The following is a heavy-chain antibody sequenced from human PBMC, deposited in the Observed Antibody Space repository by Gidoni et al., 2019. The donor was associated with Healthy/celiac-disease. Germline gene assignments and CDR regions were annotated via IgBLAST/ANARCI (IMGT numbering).Heavy chain of an antibody. CDR1: GRSISSYF. CDR3: ATATHCSGGSCHPIAFDI. J-gene: IGHJ3*02. Sequence: QVLLQEPGPRLVQPSETLPLTCTVSGRSISSYFCSWIRQPPGKGLEWIGHIYYIGRTNYNPPLKSRVTISVAASKSQLSLKLSSVTAADTAVYYCATATHCSGGSCHPIAFDIWGQGTMVTVSS. V-gene: IGHV4-59*08. CDR2: IYYIGRT. D-gene: IGHD2-15*01.